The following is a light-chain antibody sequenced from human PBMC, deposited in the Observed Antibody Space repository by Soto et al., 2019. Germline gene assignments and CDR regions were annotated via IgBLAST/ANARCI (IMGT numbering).Light chain of an antibody. CDR1: QTVRNNY. Sequence: EFVLTQSPGTLSLSPGERATLSCRASQTVRNNYLAWYQQKPGQAPRLLLQGASTRATGIPDRFSGSGSGTDFTLTISSLEPEDFAVYYCQQRSNWPPAITFGQGTRLEIK. CDR2: GAS. J-gene: IGKJ5*01. V-gene: IGKV3D-20*02. CDR3: QQRSNWPPAIT.